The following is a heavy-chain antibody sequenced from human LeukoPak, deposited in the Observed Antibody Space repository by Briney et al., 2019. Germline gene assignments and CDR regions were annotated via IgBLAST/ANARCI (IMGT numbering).Heavy chain of an antibody. V-gene: IGHV4-34*01. CDR3: ARVPTVTFFDY. Sequence: SETLSLTCAVYGGSFSGYYWGWILQPPGKGLEWIGSIYYSGSTYCNPSLKSRVTISVDTSKNQFSLKLSSVTAADTAVYYCARVPTVTFFDYWGQGTLVTVSS. J-gene: IGHJ4*02. CDR1: GGSFSGYY. D-gene: IGHD4-17*01. CDR2: IYYSGST.